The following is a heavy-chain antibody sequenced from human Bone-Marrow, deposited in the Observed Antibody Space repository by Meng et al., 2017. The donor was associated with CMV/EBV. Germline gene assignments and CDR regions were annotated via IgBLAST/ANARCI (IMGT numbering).Heavy chain of an antibody. CDR3: ASVDYVWGSYRYTASTSDY. CDR1: GFTFDDYT. Sequence: GESLKISCAASGFTFDDYTMHWVRQAPGKGLEWVSLISWDGGSTYYADSVKGRFTISRDNSKNSLYLQMNSLRAEDTAVYYCASVDYVWGSYRYTASTSDYWGQGTLVTVSS. CDR2: ISWDGGST. V-gene: IGHV3-43*01. J-gene: IGHJ4*02. D-gene: IGHD3-16*02.